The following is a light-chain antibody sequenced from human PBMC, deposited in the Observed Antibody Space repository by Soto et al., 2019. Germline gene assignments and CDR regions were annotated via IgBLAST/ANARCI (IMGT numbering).Light chain of an antibody. J-gene: IGLJ1*01. CDR1: SSNIGAGYD. V-gene: IGLV1-40*01. Sequence: QSVLTQPPSVSGAPGQRVTISCTGSSSNIGAGYDVHWYQQLPGTAPKLLIYGNSNRPSGVPDRFSGSKSGTSASLAITGLQAEDEAFYYCPSSDSSLSAFYVFGTGT. CDR3: PSSDSSLSAFYV. CDR2: GNS.